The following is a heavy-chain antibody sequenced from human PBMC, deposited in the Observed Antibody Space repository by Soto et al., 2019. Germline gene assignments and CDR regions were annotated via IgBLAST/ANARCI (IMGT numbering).Heavy chain of an antibody. Sequence: NPSETLSLTCTVSGDSISSSTYYWGWIRQPPGKGLEWIGSIYYSGSTYYNPSLKSRVTISVDTSKNQFSLKLSSVTAADTAVYYCARWVSQGSVVVVIRHYFDYWGQGTLVTVSS. J-gene: IGHJ4*02. CDR1: GDSISSSTYY. CDR3: ARWVSQGSVVVVIRHYFDY. CDR2: IYYSGST. V-gene: IGHV4-39*01. D-gene: IGHD3-22*01.